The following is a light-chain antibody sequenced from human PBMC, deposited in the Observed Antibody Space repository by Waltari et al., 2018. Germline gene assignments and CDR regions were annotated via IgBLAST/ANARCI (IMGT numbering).Light chain of an antibody. CDR1: QSVTTN. V-gene: IGKV3-15*01. CDR3: HQYNDGPPFN. J-gene: IGKJ2*01. CDR2: GAS. Sequence: EIVMAQSPASLSVSPGERAIFSSRASQSVTTNVAWYQPKPGQPPRLLIYGASTRATDIPARFSGSGSGTEFTLTITSPQSEDVGVYYCHQYNDGPPFNFGQGTKLEIK.